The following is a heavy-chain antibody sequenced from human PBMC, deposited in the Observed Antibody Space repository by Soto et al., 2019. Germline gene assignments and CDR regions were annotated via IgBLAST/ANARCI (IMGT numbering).Heavy chain of an antibody. D-gene: IGHD2-8*02. CDR1: GGSFSNYY. J-gene: IGHJ5*02. CDR2: INHSGST. V-gene: IGHV4-34*01. Sequence: SETLSLTCAVYGGSFSNYYWSWIRQPPGKGLECIGEINHSGSTNYNPSLKSRVTISVDTSKNQFSLNLSSLRSDDTAVYYCAAGGTGGHDNWFDPWGQGTLVTVSS. CDR3: AAGGTGGHDNWFDP.